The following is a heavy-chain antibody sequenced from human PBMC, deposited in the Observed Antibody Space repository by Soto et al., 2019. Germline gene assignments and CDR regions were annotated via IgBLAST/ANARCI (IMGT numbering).Heavy chain of an antibody. D-gene: IGHD3-16*01. J-gene: IGHJ4*02. Sequence: PSETLSLTCAVYGGSFSGYYWSWIRQPPGKGLEWIGEINHSGSTNYNPSLKSRVTISVDTSKNQFSLKLSSVTAADTAVYYCARGVRYDYIWGSYHTYYFDYWGQGTLVTAPQ. CDR2: INHSGST. CDR3: ARGVRYDYIWGSYHTYYFDY. V-gene: IGHV4-34*01. CDR1: GGSFSGYY.